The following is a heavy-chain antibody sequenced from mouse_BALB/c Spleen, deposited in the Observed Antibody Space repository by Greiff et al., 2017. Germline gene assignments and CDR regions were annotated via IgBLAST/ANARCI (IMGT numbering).Heavy chain of an antibody. D-gene: IGHD2-3*01. V-gene: IGHV2-9*02. CDR3: ARDPSDDGYPRAMDY. CDR2: IWAGGST. Sequence: QVQLKQSGPGLVAPSQSLSISCTVSGFSLTSYGVHWVRQPPGKGLEWLGVIWAGGSTNYNSALMYRLSISKDNSKSQVFLKMNSLQTDDTAMYYCARDPSDDGYPRAMDYWGQGTSVTVSS. CDR1: GFSLTSYG. J-gene: IGHJ4*01.